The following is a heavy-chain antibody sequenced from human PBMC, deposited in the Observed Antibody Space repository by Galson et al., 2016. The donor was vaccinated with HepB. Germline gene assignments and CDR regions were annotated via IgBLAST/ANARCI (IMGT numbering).Heavy chain of an antibody. Sequence: SETLSLTCTVSGGSISSYSWSWIRQPPGKGLEWIGYIYYSGSTNYNPSLKSRVTISVDTSKNQFSLKLSSVTAADTAVYYCARADYGGNLYFFDYWGQGTLVTVSS. D-gene: IGHD4-23*01. CDR1: GGSISSYS. V-gene: IGHV4-59*01. J-gene: IGHJ4*02. CDR3: ARADYGGNLYFFDY. CDR2: IYYSGST.